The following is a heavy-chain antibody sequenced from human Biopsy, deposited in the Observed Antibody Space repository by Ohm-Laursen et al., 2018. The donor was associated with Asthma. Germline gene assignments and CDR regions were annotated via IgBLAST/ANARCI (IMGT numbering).Heavy chain of an antibody. CDR2: ISKDASTQ. Sequence: SLRLSCAATGFSFSNFAIHWVRQAPDKGLEWVGVISKDASTQDYADSVKGRFTMARDNSKNTLDLQMNSLREEDTAVHYCVRDGTDDAFDIWGQGTVVSVSS. V-gene: IGHV3-30*01. CDR3: VRDGTDDAFDI. J-gene: IGHJ3*02. CDR1: GFSFSNFA. D-gene: IGHD1-1*01.